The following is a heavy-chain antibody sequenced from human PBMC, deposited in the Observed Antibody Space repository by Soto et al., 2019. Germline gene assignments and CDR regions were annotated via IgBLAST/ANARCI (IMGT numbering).Heavy chain of an antibody. CDR3: ARGKYLTNYYYYYGMDV. CDR1: GGSFSGYY. V-gene: IGHV4-34*01. Sequence: ETLSLTCAVYGGSFSGYYWSWIRQPPGKGLEWIGEINHSGSTNYNPSLKSRVTISVDTSKNQFSLKLSSVTAADTAVYYCARGKYLTNYYYYYGMDVWGQGTTVTVSS. D-gene: IGHD2-8*01. J-gene: IGHJ6*02. CDR2: INHSGST.